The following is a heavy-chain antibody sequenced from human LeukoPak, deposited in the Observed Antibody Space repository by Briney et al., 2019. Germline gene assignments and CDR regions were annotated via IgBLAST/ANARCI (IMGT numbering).Heavy chain of an antibody. D-gene: IGHD3-10*01. J-gene: IGHJ3*02. CDR2: IREDGSEK. CDR1: EFTFSRYW. CDR3: ARARWFAESNAFDI. V-gene: IGHV3-7*01. Sequence: GGSLRLSCAASEFTFSRYWMSWVRQAPGKGLVWMANIREDGSEKYYVDSVKGRFTISRDNAKNSLYLQMNSLRAEDTAVYYCARARWFAESNAFDIWGQGTMVTVSS.